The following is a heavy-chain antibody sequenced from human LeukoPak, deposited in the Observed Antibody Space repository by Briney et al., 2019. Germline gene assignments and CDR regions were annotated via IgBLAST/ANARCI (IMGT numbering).Heavy chain of an antibody. D-gene: IGHD1-14*01. CDR2: ISSSSSYI. Sequence: TGGSLRLSCAASGFTFSSYSMNWVRQAPGKGLEWVSSISSSSSYIFYADSLKGRFTISRDNAKNSLYLQMNSLRAEDTAVYYCAREQTPTTDYYYYGMDVWGQGTTVTVSS. CDR3: AREQTPTTDYYYYGMDV. V-gene: IGHV3-21*01. CDR1: GFTFSSYS. J-gene: IGHJ6*02.